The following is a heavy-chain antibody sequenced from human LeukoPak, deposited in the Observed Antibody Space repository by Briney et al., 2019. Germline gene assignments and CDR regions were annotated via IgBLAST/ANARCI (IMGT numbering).Heavy chain of an antibody. D-gene: IGHD5-18*01. J-gene: IGHJ4*02. CDR1: GFTLSSYG. CDR2: IRYDGSNK. V-gene: IGHV3-30*02. Sequence: PGGSLRLSCAASGFTLSSYGMHWIRQAPDKRLELVAFIRYDGSNKNYADSVKGRFTISRDNSKNTLFLQMNSLRPEDTAVYYCAKDRNGYSSTFDYWGQGTLVTVSS. CDR3: AKDRNGYSSTFDY.